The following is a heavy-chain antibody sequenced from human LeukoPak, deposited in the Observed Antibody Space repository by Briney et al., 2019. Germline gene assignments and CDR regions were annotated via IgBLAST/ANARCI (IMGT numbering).Heavy chain of an antibody. J-gene: IGHJ4*02. Sequence: ASVKVSCKASGGTFSSYAISWVRQAPGQGLEWMGRIIPILGIANYAQEFQGRVTITADKSTSTAYMELSSLRSEDTAVYYCARSPHSDYYDSSGYYRSYYFDYWGQGTLVTVSP. CDR3: ARSPHSDYYDSSGYYRSYYFDY. D-gene: IGHD3-22*01. CDR2: IIPILGIA. V-gene: IGHV1-69*04. CDR1: GGTFSSYA.